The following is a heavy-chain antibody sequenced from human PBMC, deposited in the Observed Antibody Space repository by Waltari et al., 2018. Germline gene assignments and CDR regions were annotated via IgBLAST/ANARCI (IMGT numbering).Heavy chain of an antibody. Sequence: QVQLQESGPGLVKPSETLSLTCAVSGYSISSGYYWGWIRQPPGKGLGWIGNIYHSGSTHYTPSLKSRVTVSVDTSKNQCSLKLSSVTAADTAVYYCARRAAITAAGPTYYMDVWGKGTTVTVSS. CDR2: IYHSGST. V-gene: IGHV4-38-2*01. J-gene: IGHJ6*03. D-gene: IGHD6-13*01. CDR1: GYSISSGYY. CDR3: ARRAAITAAGPTYYMDV.